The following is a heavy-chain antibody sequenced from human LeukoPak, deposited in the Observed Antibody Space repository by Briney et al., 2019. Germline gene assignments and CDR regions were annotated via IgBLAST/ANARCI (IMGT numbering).Heavy chain of an antibody. Sequence: GGSLRLSCAASGFTFSSYPMSWVRQVPGKGLEWISAISSSGTKTYYTDSVKGRFTISRDNSKNTLYLQMNSLRAEDTAVYFCAKAVKAGTNWFDPWGQGTLVTVSS. CDR1: GFTFSSYP. J-gene: IGHJ5*02. V-gene: IGHV3-23*01. D-gene: IGHD6-13*01. CDR2: ISSSGTKT. CDR3: AKAVKAGTNWFDP.